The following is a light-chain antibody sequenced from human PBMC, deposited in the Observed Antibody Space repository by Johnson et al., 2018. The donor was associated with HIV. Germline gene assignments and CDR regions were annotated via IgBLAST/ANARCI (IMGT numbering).Light chain of an antibody. CDR1: SSNVGNNV. V-gene: IGLV1-51*01. Sequence: QSVLTQPPSVSAAPGQKVTISCSGSSSNVGNNVVSWYQQLPGTAPKLLIYDNNKRPSGIPDRFSGSKSGTSATLGITGLQTGDEADYYCGTWDSSLSAGEVFGTGTKVTVL. CDR2: DNN. J-gene: IGLJ1*01. CDR3: GTWDSSLSAGEV.